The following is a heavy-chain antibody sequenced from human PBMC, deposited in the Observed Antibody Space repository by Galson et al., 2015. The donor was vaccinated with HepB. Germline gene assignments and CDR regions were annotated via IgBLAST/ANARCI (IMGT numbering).Heavy chain of an antibody. CDR1: GFTFGDYA. D-gene: IGHD5-18*01. V-gene: IGHV3-49*03. CDR3: TRDQSGPSSGVQLWTRRYYYYGMDV. J-gene: IGHJ6*02. Sequence: SLRLSCAASGFTFGDYAMSWFRQAPGKGLEWVGFIRSKAYGGTTEYAASVKGRFTISRDDSKSIAYLQMNSLKTEDTAVYYCTRDQSGPSSGVQLWTRRYYYYGMDVWGQGTTVTVSS. CDR2: IRSKAYGGTT.